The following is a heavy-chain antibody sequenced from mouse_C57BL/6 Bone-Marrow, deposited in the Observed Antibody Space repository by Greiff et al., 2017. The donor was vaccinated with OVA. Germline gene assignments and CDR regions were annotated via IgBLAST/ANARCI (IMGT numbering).Heavy chain of an antibody. D-gene: IGHD1-1*01. CDR2: ISSGGSYT. CDR3: ARHDAYYYCTSPYCYFDV. J-gene: IGHJ1*03. Sequence: DVQLMASWGDLVKPGGSLKLSCAASGFTFSSYGMSWVRQTPDKRLEWVATISSGGSYTYYPDSVKGRFTISRDNAKNNLYLQMSSLKSADTAMYSCARHDAYYYCTSPYCYFDVWGTATTLTLSS. CDR1: GFTFSSYG. V-gene: IGHV5-6*01.